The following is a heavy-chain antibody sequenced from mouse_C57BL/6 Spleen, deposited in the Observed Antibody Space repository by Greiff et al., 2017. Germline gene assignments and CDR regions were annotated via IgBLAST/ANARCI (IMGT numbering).Heavy chain of an antibody. J-gene: IGHJ1*03. CDR3: ARCPYYGSSWDFDV. CDR2: IGPGCGST. D-gene: IGHD1-1*01. V-gene: IGHV1-77*01. Sequence: QVQLQQSGAELVKPGASVKISCKASGYPFTDYYINWVKQRPGQGLEWIGEIGPGCGSTYYNEKFTGKATLTADTSSSTAYMQLSSLTSEDSAVYFCARCPYYGSSWDFDVWGTGTTVTVSS. CDR1: GYPFTDYY.